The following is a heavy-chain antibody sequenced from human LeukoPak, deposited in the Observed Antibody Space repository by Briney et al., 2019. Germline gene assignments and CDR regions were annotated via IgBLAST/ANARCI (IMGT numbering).Heavy chain of an antibody. Sequence: SETLSLTCTVSGGSISSSSYYWGWIRQSPGKGLEWIGSSYFSGSTFYNPSLKSRVSISIDTSMNQFSLKVNSVTAADAAVFYCASSSTFPRKGMDVWGQGTTVTVSS. D-gene: IGHD2-2*01. V-gene: IGHV4-39*01. CDR1: GGSISSSSYY. J-gene: IGHJ6*02. CDR3: ASSSTFPRKGMDV. CDR2: SYFSGST.